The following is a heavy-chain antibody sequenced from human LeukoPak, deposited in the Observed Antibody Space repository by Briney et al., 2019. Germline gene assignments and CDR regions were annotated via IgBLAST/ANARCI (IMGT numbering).Heavy chain of an antibody. V-gene: IGHV3-30-3*01. CDR3: AQKGVSGTFDP. CDR1: GFTFSSYA. J-gene: IGHJ5*02. Sequence: QPGRSLRLSCAASGFTFSSYAMHWVRQAPGKGLEWVAVISYDGSNKYYADSVKGRFTISRDNSKNTLYLQMNSLRAEDTAVYYCAQKGVSGTFDPWGQGTLVTVSS. D-gene: IGHD1-14*01. CDR2: ISYDGSNK.